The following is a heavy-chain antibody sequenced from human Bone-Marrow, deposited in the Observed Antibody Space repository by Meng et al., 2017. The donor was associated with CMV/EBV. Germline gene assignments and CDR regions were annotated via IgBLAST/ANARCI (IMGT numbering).Heavy chain of an antibody. CDR3: ARDGTYYGMDV. J-gene: IGHJ6*02. V-gene: IGHV3-53*01. CDR1: GFTVSLND. CDR2: FYTGVST. Sequence: GGSLRLSCAASGFTVSLNDMTWVRQAPGKGLEWVSIFYTGVSTYYADSVKGRFTVSRDNSKNTLYLQMNSLRAEDTAVYYCARDGTYYGMDVWGQGTTVTVSS.